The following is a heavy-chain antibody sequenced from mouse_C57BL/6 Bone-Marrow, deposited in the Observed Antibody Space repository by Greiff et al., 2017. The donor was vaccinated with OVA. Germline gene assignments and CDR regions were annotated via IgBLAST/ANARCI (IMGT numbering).Heavy chain of an antibody. V-gene: IGHV3-6*01. CDR3: ARPSSGSWFAD. CDR2: ISYDGSN. D-gene: IGHD3-2*02. J-gene: IGHJ3*01. CDR1: GYSITSGYY. Sequence: VQLKESGPGLVKPSQSLSLTCSVTGYSITSGYYWNWIRQFPGNKLEWMGYISYDGSNNYNPSLKNRISITRDTSKNQFFLKLNSVTTEDTATYYCARPSSGSWFADWGQGTLVTVSA.